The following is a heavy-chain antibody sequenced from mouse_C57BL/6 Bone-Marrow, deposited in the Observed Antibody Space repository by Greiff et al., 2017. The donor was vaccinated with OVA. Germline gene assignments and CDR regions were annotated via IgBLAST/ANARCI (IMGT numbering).Heavy chain of an antibody. CDR2: IDPSDSYT. V-gene: IGHV1-50*01. Sequence: QVQLKQPGAELVKPGASVKLSCKASGYTFTSYWMQWVKQRPGQGLEWIGEIDPSDSYTNYNQQFKGKATLTVDTSSSTAYMQLSSLTSEDSAVYYCARSSYSLYAMDYWGQGTSVTVSS. CDR3: ARSSYSLYAMDY. CDR1: GYTFTSYW. J-gene: IGHJ4*01. D-gene: IGHD2-12*01.